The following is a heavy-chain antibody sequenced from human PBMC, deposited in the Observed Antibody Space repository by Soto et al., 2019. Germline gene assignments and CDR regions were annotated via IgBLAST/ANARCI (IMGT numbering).Heavy chain of an antibody. CDR3: AAGEASSRNLAPYYLDF. V-gene: IGHV4-59*01. CDR1: GGSMRNYF. CDR2: IHYSGTT. Sequence: SETLSLTCTVSGGSMRNYFWTWMRQPPGKGLEWIGYIHYSGTTSFFPSYNPSLRSRVTISEDTSKNQFSLKLLSVTTADTAVYFCAAGEASSRNLAPYYLDFWGQGTLVTVS. D-gene: IGHD6-13*01. J-gene: IGHJ4*02.